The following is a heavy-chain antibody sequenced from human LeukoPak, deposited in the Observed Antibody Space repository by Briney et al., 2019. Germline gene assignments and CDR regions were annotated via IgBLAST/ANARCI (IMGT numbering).Heavy chain of an antibody. V-gene: IGHV4-30-4*01. J-gene: IGHJ5*02. CDR2: ISYSGSA. CDR3: ARVVVVAASNWFDP. Sequence: SQTLSLTCTVSGASISSGDYYWGWIRQPPGKGLEWIGYISYSGSAYYNPSLKSRVTISVDTSENQFSLRLSSVTAADTAVYYCARVVVVAASNWFDPWGQGTLVTVSS. CDR1: GASISSGDYY. D-gene: IGHD2-15*01.